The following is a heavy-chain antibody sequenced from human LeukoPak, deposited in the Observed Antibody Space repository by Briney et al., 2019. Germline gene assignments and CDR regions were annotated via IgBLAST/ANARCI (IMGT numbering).Heavy chain of an antibody. D-gene: IGHD4-17*01. V-gene: IGHV4-30-2*03. J-gene: IGHJ4*02. CDR1: GGSISSGSYY. CDR2: IYYSGST. CDR3: ARLNRYGDFFDY. Sequence: SQTLSLTCTVSGGSISSGSYYWSWIRQPAGKGLEWIGSIYYSGSTYYNPSLKSRVTISVDTSKNQFSLKLSSVTAADTAVYYCARLNRYGDFFDYWGQGTLVTVSS.